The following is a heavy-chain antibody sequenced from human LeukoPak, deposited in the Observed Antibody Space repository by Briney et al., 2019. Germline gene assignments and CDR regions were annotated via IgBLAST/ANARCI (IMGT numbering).Heavy chain of an antibody. Sequence: ASGKVSCKASGYTFTGYYMHWVRQAPGQGLEWMGWINPNSGGTNYAQKFQGRVTMTRDTSISTAYMELSRLRSDDTAVYYCARGPMVLGQYYFDYWGQGTLVTVSS. CDR3: ARGPMVLGQYYFDY. CDR1: GYTFTGYY. CDR2: INPNSGGT. J-gene: IGHJ4*02. V-gene: IGHV1-2*02. D-gene: IGHD4/OR15-4a*01.